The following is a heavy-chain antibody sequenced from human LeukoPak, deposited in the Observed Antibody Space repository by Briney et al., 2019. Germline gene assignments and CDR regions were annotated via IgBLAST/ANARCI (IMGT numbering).Heavy chain of an antibody. CDR1: GGSISSGDYY. J-gene: IGHJ5*02. V-gene: IGHV4-30-4*01. CDR3: ARVAAAGTGDNWFDP. D-gene: IGHD6-13*01. CDR2: IYYSGST. Sequence: SETLSLTCTVSGGSISSGDYYWSWIRQPPGKGLEWIGYIYYSGSTYYNPSLKSRVTISVDTSKNQFSLKLSSVTAADTAVYYCARVAAAGTGDNWFDPWGQGTLVTVSS.